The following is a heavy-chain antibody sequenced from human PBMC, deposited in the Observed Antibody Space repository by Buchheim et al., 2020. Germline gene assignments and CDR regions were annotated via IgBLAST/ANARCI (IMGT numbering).Heavy chain of an antibody. V-gene: IGHV3-48*02. J-gene: IGHJ6*03. CDR3: ARGRKVYCSSTSCYDHYYYYYYMDV. D-gene: IGHD2-2*01. Sequence: EVQLVESGGGLVQPGGSLRLSCAASGFTFSSYSMNWVRQAPGKGLEWVSYISSSSSTIYYADSVKGRFTISRDNAKNLLYLQMNSLRDEDTAVYYCARGRKVYCSSTSCYDHYYYYYYMDVWGKGTT. CDR1: GFTFSSYS. CDR2: ISSSSSTI.